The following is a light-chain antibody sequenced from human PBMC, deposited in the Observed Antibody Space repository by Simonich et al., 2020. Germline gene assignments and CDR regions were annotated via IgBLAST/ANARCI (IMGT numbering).Light chain of an antibody. V-gene: IGLV2-23*01. CDR3: CSYAGSSTLV. CDR1: RRDVGSYNL. CDR2: EGS. Sequence: SALTQPSSVSGSPGQAITISCTETRRDVGSYNLVSLYQQHPGKAPKLIVYEGSKRPSGVSNRFSGSKSGNTASLTISGLQAEDEADYYCCSYAGSSTLVFGGGTKLTVL. J-gene: IGLJ2*01.